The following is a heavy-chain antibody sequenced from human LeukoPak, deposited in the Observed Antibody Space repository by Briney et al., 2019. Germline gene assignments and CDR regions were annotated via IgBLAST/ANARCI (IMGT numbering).Heavy chain of an antibody. Sequence: SETLSLTCTVSDDSISDYYRGWIRQPPGKGLEWIGYIYHSGSTYYNPSLKSRVTISVDRSKNQFSLKLSSVTAADMAVYYCARWDSSGWYGGFNWFDPWGQGTLVTVSS. CDR1: DDSISDYY. CDR3: ARWDSSGWYGGFNWFDP. D-gene: IGHD6-19*01. J-gene: IGHJ5*02. CDR2: IYHSGST. V-gene: IGHV4-59*12.